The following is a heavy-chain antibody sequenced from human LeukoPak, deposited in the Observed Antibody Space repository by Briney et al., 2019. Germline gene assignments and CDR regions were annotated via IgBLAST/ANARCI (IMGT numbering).Heavy chain of an antibody. V-gene: IGHV3-74*01. CDR2: INSDGSST. Sequence: XHXXXQXPXXXXXXXXHINSDGSSTNYADSVKGRFTISRDNARDTLYLQMNSLRAEDTAVYYCARSYSGSYYDFDYWGQGTLVTVSS. CDR3: ARSYSGSYYDFDY. J-gene: IGHJ4*02. D-gene: IGHD1-26*01.